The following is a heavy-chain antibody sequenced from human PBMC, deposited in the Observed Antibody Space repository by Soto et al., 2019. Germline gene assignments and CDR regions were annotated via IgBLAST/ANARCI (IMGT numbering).Heavy chain of an antibody. J-gene: IGHJ4*02. Sequence: PGGSLRLSCETSGLTFSDVWKTWVRQAPGKGLEWVGRIKSKPEDGTIDYAAPVKGRFTISRDDSKKTLYLQMKSLKPDDTGVYYCTTSNLGVDYWGPGTKVTVYS. V-gene: IGHV3-15*01. CDR3: TTSNLGVDY. CDR1: GLTFSDVW. CDR2: IKSKPEDGTI. D-gene: IGHD1-1*01.